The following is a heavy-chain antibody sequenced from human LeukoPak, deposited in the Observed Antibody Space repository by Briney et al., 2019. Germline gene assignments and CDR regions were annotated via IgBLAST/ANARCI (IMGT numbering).Heavy chain of an antibody. D-gene: IGHD5-18*01. V-gene: IGHV3-33*01. Sequence: PGGSLRLSCAASGFIFSSYGMHWVRQAPGRGLEWVAVIWYDESNEYYADSVKGRFTISRDNSKNTLYLQMSSLRAEDTAVYYCARGHVGYSYGFDYWGQGTLVTVSS. CDR2: IWYDESNE. CDR1: GFIFSSYG. CDR3: ARGHVGYSYGFDY. J-gene: IGHJ4*02.